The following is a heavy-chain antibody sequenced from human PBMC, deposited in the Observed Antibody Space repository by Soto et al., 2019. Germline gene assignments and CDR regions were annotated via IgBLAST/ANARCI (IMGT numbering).Heavy chain of an antibody. Sequence: QLQLQESGPGLVKPSGTLSLTCTVSGGSINTNGYYWGWIREPPGKGLERIGNNYYSGSTYYNPSLKSPVTLSIDTSKNLFSLNLSSVTAADTAGYYCARRGRGGFYFDYWGQGALVAVSS. CDR2: NYYSGST. J-gene: IGHJ4*02. CDR3: ARRGRGGFYFDY. V-gene: IGHV4-39*01. CDR1: GGSINTNGYY. D-gene: IGHD3-16*01.